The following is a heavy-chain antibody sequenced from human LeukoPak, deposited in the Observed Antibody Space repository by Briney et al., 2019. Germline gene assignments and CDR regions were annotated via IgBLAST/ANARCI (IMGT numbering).Heavy chain of an antibody. J-gene: IGHJ4*02. V-gene: IGHV4-31*03. CDR3: ARRGRYSGSWA. D-gene: IGHD6-13*01. Sequence: SETLPLTCTVSGGSISSGGYYWSWIRQHPGKGLEWIGYIYYSGSTYYNPSLKSRVTISVDTSKNQFSLKLSSVTAADTAVYYCARRGRYSGSWAWGQGTLVTVSS. CDR2: IYYSGST. CDR1: GGSISSGGYY.